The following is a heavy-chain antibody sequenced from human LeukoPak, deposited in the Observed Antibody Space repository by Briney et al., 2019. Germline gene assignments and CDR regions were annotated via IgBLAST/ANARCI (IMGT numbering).Heavy chain of an antibody. J-gene: IGHJ4*02. CDR1: GYTFTSYD. D-gene: IGHD7-27*01. Sequence: GPSVKLSCNASGYTFTSYDINWVRQATGQGLEWMGEMNAKSGNTGYAQKFQGRVTMTRNTSISTAYMELSSLRSEDTAVYYCASGRAHWGFDYWGQGTLVTVSS. CDR2: MNAKSGNT. V-gene: IGHV1-8*01. CDR3: ASGRAHWGFDY.